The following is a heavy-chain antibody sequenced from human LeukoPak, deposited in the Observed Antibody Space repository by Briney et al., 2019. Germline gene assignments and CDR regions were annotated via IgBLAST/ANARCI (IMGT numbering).Heavy chain of an antibody. D-gene: IGHD6-13*01. CDR2: IYHSGST. CDR3: ARDGQQLGINDAFDI. J-gene: IGHJ3*02. V-gene: IGHV4-59*12. CDR1: GGSISSYH. Sequence: SESLSLTCTVSGGSISSYHWSWIRQPPGKGLEWIGYIYHSGSTYYNPSLKSRVTISVDRSKNQFSLKLSSVTAADTAVYYCARDGQQLGINDAFDIWGQGTMVTVSS.